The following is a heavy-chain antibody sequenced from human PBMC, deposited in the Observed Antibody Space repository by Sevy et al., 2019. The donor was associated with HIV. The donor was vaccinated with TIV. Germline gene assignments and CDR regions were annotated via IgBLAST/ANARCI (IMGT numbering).Heavy chain of an antibody. CDR1: GFTFSSYE. V-gene: IGHV3-48*03. D-gene: IGHD3-9*01. J-gene: IGHJ6*02. CDR3: ARATPDYDILTGYYKFYGMDV. Sequence: GGSLRLSCAASGFTFSSYEMNWVRQAPGKGLEWVSCISSSGSTIYYADSVKGRFTISRDNAKNSLYLQMNSLRAEDTAVYYCARATPDYDILTGYYKFYGMDVWGQGTTVTVSS. CDR2: ISSSGSTI.